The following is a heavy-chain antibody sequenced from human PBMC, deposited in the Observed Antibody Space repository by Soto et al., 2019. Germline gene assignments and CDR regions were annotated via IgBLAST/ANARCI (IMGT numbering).Heavy chain of an antibody. CDR3: ARAYGEQYYYGMDV. V-gene: IGHV1-69*13. Sequence: SVKVSCNASGGTFSSYAISWVRQAPGQGLEWMGGIIPIFGTANYAQKFQGRVTITADESTSTAYMELSSLRSEDTAVYYCARAYGEQYYYGMDVWGQGTTVTVSS. CDR2: IIPIFGTA. CDR1: GGTFSSYA. J-gene: IGHJ6*02. D-gene: IGHD4-17*01.